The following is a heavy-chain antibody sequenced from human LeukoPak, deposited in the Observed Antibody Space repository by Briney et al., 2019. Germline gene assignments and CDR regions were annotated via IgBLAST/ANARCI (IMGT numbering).Heavy chain of an antibody. CDR2: IIPILGIA. CDR1: GGTFSSYA. Sequence: GASVKVSCKASGGTFSSYAISWVRQAPGQGLEWMGRIIPILGIANYAQKFQGRVTITADKSTSTAYMELSSLRSEDTAVYYCARNGAAAYYYDSSGYYYDLYFDYWGQGTLVTVSS. D-gene: IGHD3-22*01. CDR3: ARNGAAAYYYDSSGYYYDLYFDY. V-gene: IGHV1-69*04. J-gene: IGHJ4*02.